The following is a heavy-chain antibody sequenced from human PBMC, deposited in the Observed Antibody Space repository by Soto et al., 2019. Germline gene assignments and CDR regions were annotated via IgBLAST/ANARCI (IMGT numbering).Heavy chain of an antibody. CDR2: ISGSGATK. CDR1: GFTFSSHS. CDR3: ARAIRGFSYVVDY. D-gene: IGHD5-18*01. Sequence: GGSLRLSCAASGFTFSSHSINWVRQAPGKGLEWVSYISGSGATKYYADSVKGRFTISRDNARNSLYLQMSSLSDEDTAVYYCARAIRGFSYVVDYWGQGTLVTVS. J-gene: IGHJ4*02. V-gene: IGHV3-48*02.